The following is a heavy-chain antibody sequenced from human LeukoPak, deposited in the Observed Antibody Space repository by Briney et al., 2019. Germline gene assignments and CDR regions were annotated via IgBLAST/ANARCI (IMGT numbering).Heavy chain of an antibody. V-gene: IGHV4-34*01. CDR1: GGTFSGYY. CDR3: ARVGVGHIAEGGGYYFDY. D-gene: IGHD1-26*01. CDR2: SNDSGGT. J-gene: IGHJ4*02. Sequence: PSETLSLTCAVYGGTFSGYYWSWIRQPPGKRLEWVGESNDSGGTNYNPSLKSRVTISADKSKNQVSLRLTSVTAADTAVYYCARVGVGHIAEGGGYYFDYWGQGTLVTVSS.